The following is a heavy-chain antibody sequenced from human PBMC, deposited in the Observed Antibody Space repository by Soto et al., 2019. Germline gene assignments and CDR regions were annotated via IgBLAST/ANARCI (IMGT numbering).Heavy chain of an antibody. J-gene: IGHJ1*01. V-gene: IGHV2-5*02. D-gene: IGHD6-19*01. Sequence: QITLKKSGPARGKPTQTLTLTCTFTGFSLDTNEVGVGWIRQPPGKALQWLALRYWDGDKRYSTSLKSRLAITKGTPKSQVVVTMTNMDPLDTATYYCTNFVSGSYMRRGQGTLVTVSS. CDR2: RYWDGDK. CDR3: TNFVSGSYMR. CDR1: GFSLDTNEVG.